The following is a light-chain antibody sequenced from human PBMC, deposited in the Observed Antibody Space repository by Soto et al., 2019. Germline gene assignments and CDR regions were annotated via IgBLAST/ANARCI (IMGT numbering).Light chain of an antibody. J-gene: IGLJ3*02. V-gene: IGLV2-11*01. CDR2: DVT. Sequence: QSALTQPRSVSGSPGQSVTISCTGTSSDVGGYNYVSWYQQHPGKAPKVMIYDVTKRPSGVPDRFSGSKSGNTASLTISGLQTEDEGDYYCCSYAGRYILGFGGGTKVTVL. CDR1: SSDVGGYNY. CDR3: CSYAGRYILG.